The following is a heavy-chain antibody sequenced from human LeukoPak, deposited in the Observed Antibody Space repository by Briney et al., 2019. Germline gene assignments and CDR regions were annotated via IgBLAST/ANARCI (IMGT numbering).Heavy chain of an antibody. D-gene: IGHD3-22*01. J-gene: IGHJ4*02. Sequence: SVKVSCKASGGTFSSYAISWVRQAPGQGLEWMGRIIPIPGIANYAQKFQGRVTITADKSTSTAYMELSSLRSEDTAVYYCAREGITMIVVVIWGQGTLVTVSS. CDR3: AREGITMIVVVI. CDR1: GGTFSSYA. V-gene: IGHV1-69*04. CDR2: IIPIPGIA.